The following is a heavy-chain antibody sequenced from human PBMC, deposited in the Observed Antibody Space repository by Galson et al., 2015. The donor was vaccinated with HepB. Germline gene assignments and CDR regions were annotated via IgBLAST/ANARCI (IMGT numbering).Heavy chain of an antibody. CDR3: AKDVAYFDGNGNYDY. V-gene: IGHV3-23*01. CDR2: ISASGATS. Sequence: SLRLSCAASGFTFRDFAMSWVRQAPGKELEWVSSISASGATSYHADSVKGRFTISRDNSKSTLFLQVNSLRAEDTAVYYCAKDVAYFDGNGNYDYWGQGTLVIVSS. D-gene: IGHD3-22*01. J-gene: IGHJ4*02. CDR1: GFTFRDFA.